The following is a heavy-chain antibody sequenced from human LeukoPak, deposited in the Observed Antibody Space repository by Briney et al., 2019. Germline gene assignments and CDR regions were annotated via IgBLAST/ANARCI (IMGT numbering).Heavy chain of an antibody. Sequence: SGPTLVHATQPRTLTCTFSGLSLSTSGGGGGGIGQPPEKAREWLALIYWDHDQRYSPSLKRRLTIANHTSKTQVVLTMTNMDPVDTATYYYAHRLRLTYDYWGQGTLVTVSS. D-gene: IGHD1-14*01. J-gene: IGHJ4*02. V-gene: IGHV2-5*02. CDR2: IYWDHDQ. CDR1: GLSLSTSGGG. CDR3: AHRLRLTYDY.